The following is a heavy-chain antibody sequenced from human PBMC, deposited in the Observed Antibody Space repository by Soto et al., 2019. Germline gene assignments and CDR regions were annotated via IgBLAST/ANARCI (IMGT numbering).Heavy chain of an antibody. CDR3: AILSK. J-gene: IGHJ4*02. D-gene: IGHD4-4*01. CDR1: GFTVSSNY. Sequence: PXLSLRRSFAASGFTVSSNYMNWVRQAPGKGLEWVSIIYSDGTTSYADSVKGRFTISRDNFKNTLHLQMNSLRAEDTDVYYCAILSKWGQGTLVTVSS. CDR2: IYSDGTT. V-gene: IGHV3-53*01.